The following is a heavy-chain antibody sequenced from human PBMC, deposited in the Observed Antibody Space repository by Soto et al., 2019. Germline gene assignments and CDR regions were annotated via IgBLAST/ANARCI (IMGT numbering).Heavy chain of an antibody. CDR3: AAPPPAMGNNYFAY. CDR2: ISAYNGNT. CDR1: GYTFTSYG. Sequence: ASVKVSCKASGYTFTSYGISWVRQAPGQGLEWMGWISAYNGNTNYAQKLQGRVTMTTDTSTSTAYMELRSLRSDDTAVYYCAAPPPAMGNNYFAYWGQGTLVTVS. V-gene: IGHV1-18*01. D-gene: IGHD5-18*01. J-gene: IGHJ4*02.